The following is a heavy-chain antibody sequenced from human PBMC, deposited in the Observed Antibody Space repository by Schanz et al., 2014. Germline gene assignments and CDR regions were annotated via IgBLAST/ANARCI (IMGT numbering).Heavy chain of an antibody. Sequence: VQLVQSGGGLVQPGGSLRLSCAASGFTFSSHWMHWVRQDPGKGLVWVARINSVGSNTDYADSVTGRFTISRDNAKNTLYLQMNTLRAEDTAVYYCARKMKLGVYGGKGHDSLDIWGQGTRVTVSP. V-gene: IGHV3-74*01. CDR2: INSVGSNT. J-gene: IGHJ3*02. D-gene: IGHD4-17*01. CDR1: GFTFSSHW. CDR3: ARKMKLGVYGGKGHDSLDI.